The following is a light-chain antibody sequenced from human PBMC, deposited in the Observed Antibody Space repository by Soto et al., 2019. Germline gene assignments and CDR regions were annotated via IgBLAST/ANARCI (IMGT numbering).Light chain of an antibody. CDR3: QQYSIWRT. CDR1: QSISIY. J-gene: IGKJ1*01. V-gene: IGKV1-39*01. CDR2: AAS. Sequence: DIQMNKSQSSVRASGGSIVTVTCRASQSISIYLNWYQQKPGKAPKLLIYAASSLQSGVPSRFSGTGSGTEFTLTISGLQSEDFAVYYCQQYSIWRTFGQGTKVDIK.